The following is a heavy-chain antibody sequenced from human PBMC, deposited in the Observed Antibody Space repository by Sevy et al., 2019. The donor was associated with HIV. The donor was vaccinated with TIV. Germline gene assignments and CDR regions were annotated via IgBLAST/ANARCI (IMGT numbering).Heavy chain of an antibody. V-gene: IGHV3-23*01. D-gene: IGHD7-27*01. J-gene: IGHJ4*02. Sequence: GGSLRLSCAASGFTFSSYAMSWVRQAPGKGLEWVSAISGSGGSTYYADSVKGRFTISRDNSKNTLYLQMNSLGAEDTAIYYCAKAPINWGFTNFDYWGQGTLVTVSS. CDR3: AKAPINWGFTNFDY. CDR1: GFTFSSYA. CDR2: ISGSGGST.